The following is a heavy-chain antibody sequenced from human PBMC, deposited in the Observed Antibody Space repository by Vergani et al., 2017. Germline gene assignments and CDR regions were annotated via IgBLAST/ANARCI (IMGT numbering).Heavy chain of an antibody. D-gene: IGHD4-23*01. V-gene: IGHV3-48*01. CDR2: ISTSSDTM. CDR1: GFTFSSYS. Sequence: EVQLVESGGGLVQPGGSLRLSCAASGFTFSSYSMNWVRQAPGKGLEWVSYISTSSDTMYYADSVKGRFTISRDNAKNSLYLQMNSLRTEDTALYYCAKVSDYGGNSYFDYWGQGTLVTVSS. J-gene: IGHJ4*02. CDR3: AKVSDYGGNSYFDY.